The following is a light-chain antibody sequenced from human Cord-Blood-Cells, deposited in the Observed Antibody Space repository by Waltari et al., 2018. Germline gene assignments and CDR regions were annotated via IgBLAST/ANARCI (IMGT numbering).Light chain of an antibody. J-gene: IGKJ2*01. CDR2: AAS. V-gene: IGKV1-39*01. Sequence: DIQMTQSPSSLSASVGDRVTITCRASQSISSYLNLYQQKPGKAPKLLIYAASSLQSGVPSRFSGSGSGTDFSLTISSLQPEDFATYYCQPSYSTPQTFGQGTKLEIK. CDR3: QPSYSTPQT. CDR1: QSISSY.